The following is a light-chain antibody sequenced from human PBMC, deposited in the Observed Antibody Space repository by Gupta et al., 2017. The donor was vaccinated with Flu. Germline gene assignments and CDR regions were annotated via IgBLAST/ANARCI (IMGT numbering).Light chain of an antibody. CDR1: RSNIGSNT. Sequence: QSVLTQPPSASGPPGQRVTISCSGSRSNIGSNTVNWYQQLPGTAPQLLIYNNNQRPSGVPDRFSGSKSGTSASLAISGLQSEDEADYYCAAWDDSLNGVVFGGGTKLTV. CDR2: NNN. CDR3: AAWDDSLNGVV. J-gene: IGLJ2*01. V-gene: IGLV1-44*01.